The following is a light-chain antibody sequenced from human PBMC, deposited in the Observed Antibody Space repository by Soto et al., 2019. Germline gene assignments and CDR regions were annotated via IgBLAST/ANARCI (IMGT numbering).Light chain of an antibody. CDR3: QQSHHFPYT. J-gene: IGKJ2*01. V-gene: IGKV1-9*01. Sequence: DIQLTQSPSFLSASPGDRVTITCRASQGIRNFLAWYQQSPGRAPNLLIYAASILQSGAPSRFSGSGSETDFTLTISSLQPEDSGTYFCQQSHHFPYTFGQGTNLEIK. CDR1: QGIRNF. CDR2: AAS.